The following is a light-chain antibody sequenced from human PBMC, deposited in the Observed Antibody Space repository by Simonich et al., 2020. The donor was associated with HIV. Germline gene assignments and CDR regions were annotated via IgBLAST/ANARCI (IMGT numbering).Light chain of an antibody. CDR3: QTWGTGIRV. Sequence: QLVLTQAPSASASLGASVKLTCTLSSGHRSHAIAWHQQQPEKGPQYLMNLNSDGSHGKGDGTPDRFSGSSSGAERYFTISSLQSDDEADYYCQTWGTGIRVFGGGTKLPVL. V-gene: IGLV4-69*01. J-gene: IGLJ3*02. CDR1: SGHRSHA. CDR2: LNSDGSH.